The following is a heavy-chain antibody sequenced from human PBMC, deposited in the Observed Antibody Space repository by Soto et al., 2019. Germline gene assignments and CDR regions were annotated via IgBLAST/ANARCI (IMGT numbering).Heavy chain of an antibody. CDR2: ISSSSSYI. V-gene: IGHV3-21*01. J-gene: IGHJ4*02. D-gene: IGHD3-16*02. Sequence: EVQLVESGGGLVKPGGSLRRSCAASGFTFSSYSMNWVRQAPGKGLEWVSSISSSSSYIYYADSVKGRFTISRDNAKNSPYLQMNSLRAEDTAVYYCARIGGSYDYVWGSYRYAFDYWGQGTLVTVSS. CDR3: ARIGGSYDYVWGSYRYAFDY. CDR1: GFTFSSYS.